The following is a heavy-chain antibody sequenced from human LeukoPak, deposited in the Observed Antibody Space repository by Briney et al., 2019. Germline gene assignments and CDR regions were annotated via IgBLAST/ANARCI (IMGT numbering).Heavy chain of an antibody. Sequence: GGSLRLSRAASGFTFSSYGMHWVRQAPGKGLEWVAVIWYDGSNKYYADSVKGRFTISRDNSKNTLYLQMNSLRAEDTAVYYCAKDVYSSSWYPYYFDYWGQGTLVTVSS. J-gene: IGHJ4*02. CDR2: IWYDGSNK. V-gene: IGHV3-33*06. D-gene: IGHD6-13*01. CDR1: GFTFSSYG. CDR3: AKDVYSSSWYPYYFDY.